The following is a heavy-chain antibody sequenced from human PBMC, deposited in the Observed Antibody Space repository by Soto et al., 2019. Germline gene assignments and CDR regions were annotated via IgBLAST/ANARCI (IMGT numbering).Heavy chain of an antibody. J-gene: IGHJ4*02. CDR2: INHSGST. D-gene: IGHD6-13*01. V-gene: IGHV4-34*01. CDR1: GGSFSGYY. CDR3: ATTNGYSSSWSAGRYFDY. Sequence: QVQLQQWGAGLLKPSETLSLTCAVYGGSFSGYYWSWIRQPPGKGLEWIGEINHSGSTNYNPSLKSRVTISVDTSKNQFSLKLSSVTAADTAVYYCATTNGYSSSWSAGRYFDYWGQGTLVTVSS.